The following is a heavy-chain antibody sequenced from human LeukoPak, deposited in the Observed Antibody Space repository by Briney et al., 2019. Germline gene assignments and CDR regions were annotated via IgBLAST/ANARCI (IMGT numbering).Heavy chain of an antibody. V-gene: IGHV3-33*01. CDR2: LVYDERS. CDR1: GFPFSSYG. D-gene: IGHD6-19*01. CDR3: ARDLSAAFDF. Sequence: SGGSLRLSCAASGFPFSSYGMHWVRQAPGKGLEWVARLVYDERSDYADSVKGRFSISRDSSKNTLFLDMSDLRVEDTAVYYCARDLSAAFDFWGQGVLVTVSS. J-gene: IGHJ4*02.